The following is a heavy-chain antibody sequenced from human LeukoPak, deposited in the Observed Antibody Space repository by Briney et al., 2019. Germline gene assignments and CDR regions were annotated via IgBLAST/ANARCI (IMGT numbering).Heavy chain of an antibody. J-gene: IGHJ4*02. CDR1: GGSISSYY. Sequence: PSETLSLTCTVSGGSISSYYWSWIRQPPGKGLEWIGYIYYSGSTNYNPSLKSRVTISVDTSKNQFSLKLSSVTAADTAVYYCAREVSSWTAFDYWGQGTLVTVSS. D-gene: IGHD6-13*01. V-gene: IGHV4-59*01. CDR2: IYYSGST. CDR3: AREVSSWTAFDY.